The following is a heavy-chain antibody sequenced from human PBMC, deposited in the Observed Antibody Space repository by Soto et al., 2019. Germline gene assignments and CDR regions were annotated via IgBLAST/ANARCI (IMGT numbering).Heavy chain of an antibody. V-gene: IGHV3-33*01. CDR2: IWYDGSNK. CDR1: GFTFSSYG. CDR3: ARDRHNSGYDWRLYYYYGMDV. D-gene: IGHD5-12*01. J-gene: IGHJ6*02. Sequence: HPGGSLRLSCAASGFTFSSYGMHWVRQAPGKGLEWVAVIWYDGSNKYYADSVKGRFTISRDNSKNTLYLQMNSLRAEDTAVYYCARDRHNSGYDWRLYYYYGMDVWGQGTTVTVSS.